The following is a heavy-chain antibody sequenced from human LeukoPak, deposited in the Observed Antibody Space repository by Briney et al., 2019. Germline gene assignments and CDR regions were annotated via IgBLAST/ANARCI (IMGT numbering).Heavy chain of an antibody. CDR1: GFTFSDYY. CDR2: ISGSGGDI. J-gene: IGHJ6*02. D-gene: IGHD3-16*01. CDR3: ATYTHWVAGDV. Sequence: GGSLRLSCATSGFTFSDYYMSWIRQAPGKGLEWLSYISGSGGDIHYADSVKGRFTISRDNAKNSLYLQMSSLRPEDTAVYYSATYTHWVAGDVWGQGTTVTVSS. V-gene: IGHV3-11*04.